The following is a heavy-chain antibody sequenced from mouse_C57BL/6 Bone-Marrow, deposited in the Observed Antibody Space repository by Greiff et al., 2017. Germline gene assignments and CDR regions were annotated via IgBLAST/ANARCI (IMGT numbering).Heavy chain of an antibody. CDR3: SSNGSNYVVPGFAY. CDR1: EYEFPSHD. CDR2: INSDGGST. J-gene: IGHJ3*01. D-gene: IGHD2-5*01. V-gene: IGHV5-2*01. Sequence: VQLKESGGGLVQPGESLKLSCESHEYEFPSHDMSWVRKTPEKRLELVAAINSDGGSTYYPDTMERRFIISRDNTKKTLYLQMISLRCEGTAVYDVSSNGSNYVVPGFAYWGQGTLVTVSA.